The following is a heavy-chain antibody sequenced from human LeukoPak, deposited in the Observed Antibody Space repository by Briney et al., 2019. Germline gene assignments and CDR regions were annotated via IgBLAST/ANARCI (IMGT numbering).Heavy chain of an antibody. Sequence: PSETLSLTCTVSGGSTTSNYYWGWIRQSPGRGLEWIGSIYYSGSTYYNPSLKSRVTMSLDTSKNQFSLKLSSVTAADTAVYYCARDSRNEYSSSLGAFDIWGQGTMVTVSS. D-gene: IGHD6-6*01. J-gene: IGHJ3*02. V-gene: IGHV4-39*07. CDR1: GGSTTSNYY. CDR3: ARDSRNEYSSSLGAFDI. CDR2: IYYSGST.